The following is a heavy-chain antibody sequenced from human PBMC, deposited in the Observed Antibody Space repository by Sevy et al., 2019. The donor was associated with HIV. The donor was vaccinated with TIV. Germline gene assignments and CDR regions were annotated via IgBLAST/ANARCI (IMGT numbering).Heavy chain of an antibody. J-gene: IGHJ4*02. CDR1: GFTFSSYA. V-gene: IGHV3-23*01. CDR3: AKAPALRLHDYGDYLTGFDY. Sequence: GGSLRLSCAASGFTFSSYAMSWVRQAPGKGLEWVSAISGSGGSTYYVDSVKGRFTISRDNSKNTLYLQMNSLRAEDTAVYYCAKAPALRLHDYGDYLTGFDYWGQGTLVTVSS. D-gene: IGHD4-17*01. CDR2: ISGSGGST.